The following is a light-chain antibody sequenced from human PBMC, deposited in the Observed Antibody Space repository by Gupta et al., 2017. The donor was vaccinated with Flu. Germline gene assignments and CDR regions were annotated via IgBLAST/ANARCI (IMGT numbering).Light chain of an antibody. V-gene: IGLV3-1*01. J-gene: IGLJ3*02. CDR2: KDT. CDR1: NLGEKY. CDR3: QAGDSGTVV. Sequence: SPGQTASISCSGDNLGEKYASWHQPKQAQSPVFVIYKDTNRPSGIPERFSGSNSATTATLTIRGTQAMDEYYYYSQAGDSGTVVFGGGTKLTVL.